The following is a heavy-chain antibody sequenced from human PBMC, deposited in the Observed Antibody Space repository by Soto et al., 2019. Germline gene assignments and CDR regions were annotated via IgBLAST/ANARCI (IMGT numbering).Heavy chain of an antibody. V-gene: IGHV3-23*01. J-gene: IGHJ6*04. CDR1: GFSFRTYT. CDR3: AIESRWELRTSYCYYYGMDV. CDR2: ISGSGGSP. D-gene: IGHD1-26*01. Sequence: GGSLRLSCAASGFSFRTYTMSWVRQAPGKGLEWLSVISGSGGSPSYADSVQGRFVISRDNARNTLYLHMNSLRAEDTAVYYCAIESRWELRTSYCYYYGMDVWGKGTTVTVSS.